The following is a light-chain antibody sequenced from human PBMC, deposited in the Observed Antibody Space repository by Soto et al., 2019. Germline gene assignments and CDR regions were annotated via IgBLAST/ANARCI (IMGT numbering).Light chain of an antibody. CDR1: QSVSSSY. J-gene: IGKJ5*01. Sequence: EIVLTQSPATLSVSQGERATLSCRASQSVSSSYLAWYQQKPGQAPRLLIYGASSRAAGIPDRFSGSGSGTDFTLTISRLEPEDFAVFYCQQYGISITFGQGTRLEIK. CDR3: QQYGISIT. V-gene: IGKV3-20*01. CDR2: GAS.